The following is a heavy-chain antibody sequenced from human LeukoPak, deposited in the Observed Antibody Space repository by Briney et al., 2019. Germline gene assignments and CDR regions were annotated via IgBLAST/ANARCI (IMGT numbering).Heavy chain of an antibody. V-gene: IGHV4-39*01. CDR1: GGSITRSSNY. D-gene: IGHD5-18*01. CDR3: ASLGYSYDYYFDY. J-gene: IGHJ4*02. Sequence: SETLSLTCTVSGGSITRSSNYWGWIRQPPGRGLEWIGTINYSGSTYYNPSLKSRLTISVDTSKSQFSLKLSSVTAADTAVYYCASLGYSYDYYFDYWGQGTLVTVSS. CDR2: INYSGST.